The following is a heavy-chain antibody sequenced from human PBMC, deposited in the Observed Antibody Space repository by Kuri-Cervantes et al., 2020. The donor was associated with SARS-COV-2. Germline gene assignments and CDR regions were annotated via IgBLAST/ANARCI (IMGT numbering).Heavy chain of an antibody. V-gene: IGHV1-18*01. CDR2: IIAYNGNT. D-gene: IGHD6-19*01. J-gene: IGHJ6*02. CDR3: ARDGNPSSGWYYYYYGMDV. CDR1: GGTFSSYA. Sequence: ASVKVSCKASGGTFSSYAISWVRQAPGQGLEWMGGIIAYNGNTNYAQKLQGRVTMTTDTSTSTAYMELRSLRSDDTAVYYCARDGNPSSGWYYYYYGMDVWGQGTTVTVSS.